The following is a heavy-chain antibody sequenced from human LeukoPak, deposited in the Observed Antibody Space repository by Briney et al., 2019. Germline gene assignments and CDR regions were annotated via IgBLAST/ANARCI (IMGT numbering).Heavy chain of an antibody. Sequence: SETLSLRCAVNGGAFSGYFWWWMRQPPGRVVEWIGDSNHSGSTNYNPSLRRRVTISVDPSKNQFSLRLSSATAAGAAFYYCGRGVWGAYSGSSISAHKWFDRRGQATLVTVCS. V-gene: IGHV4-34*01. CDR2: SNHSGST. CDR3: GRGVWGAYSGSSISAHKWFDR. J-gene: IGHJ5*02. CDR1: GGAFSGYF. D-gene: IGHD1-26*01.